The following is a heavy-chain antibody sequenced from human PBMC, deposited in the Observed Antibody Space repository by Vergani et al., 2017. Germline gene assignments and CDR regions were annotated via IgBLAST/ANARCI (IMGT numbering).Heavy chain of an antibody. CDR3: ARAGLAAAGPPPFDY. V-gene: IGHV4-31*03. J-gene: IGHJ4*02. CDR1: GGSISSGGYY. CDR2: IYYSGST. D-gene: IGHD6-13*01. Sequence: QVQLQESGPGLVKPSQTLSLTCTVSGGSISSGGYYWSWIRQHPGKGLEWIGYIYYSGSTYYNPSLKSRVTISVTSKNQFSLKLSSVTAADTAVYYCARAGLAAAGPPPFDYWGQGTLVTVSS.